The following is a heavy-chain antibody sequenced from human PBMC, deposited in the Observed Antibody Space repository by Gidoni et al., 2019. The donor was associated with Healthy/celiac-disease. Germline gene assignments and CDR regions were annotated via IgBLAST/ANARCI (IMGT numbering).Heavy chain of an antibody. CDR3: ATRIGNYYGSGNDAFDI. CDR1: GCSISSSSYY. CDR2: IYYSGST. V-gene: IGHV4-39*01. J-gene: IGHJ3*02. D-gene: IGHD3-10*01. Sequence: QLQLQESGPGLVKPSETLSLTCTVSGCSISSSSYYWGWIRQPPGKGLEWIGSIYYSGSTYYNPSIKSRVTISVDTSKNQFSLKLSSVTAADTAVYYCATRIGNYYGSGNDAFDIWGQGTMVTVSS.